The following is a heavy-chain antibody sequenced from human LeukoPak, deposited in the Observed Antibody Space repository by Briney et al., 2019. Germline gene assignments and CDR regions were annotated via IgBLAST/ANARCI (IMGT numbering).Heavy chain of an antibody. CDR2: IKEDGGEK. J-gene: IGHJ6*02. D-gene: IGHD3-10*01. CDR1: GFTFSDYW. CDR3: ARDTILWFGEATSAGYYYYGMDV. Sequence: GSLRLSCAASGFTFSDYWMSWVRQAPGKGLKWVANIKEDGGEKYYVDSVKGRFTISRDNAKNSLYLQMNSLRAEDTAVYYCARDTILWFGEATSAGYYYYGMDVWGQGTTVTVSS. V-gene: IGHV3-7*01.